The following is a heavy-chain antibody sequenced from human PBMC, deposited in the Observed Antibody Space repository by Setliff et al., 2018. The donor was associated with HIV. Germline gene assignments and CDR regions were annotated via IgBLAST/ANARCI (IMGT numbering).Heavy chain of an antibody. Sequence: PGGSLRLSCAASGFTFDNYGMTWVRQAPGKGLEWVSGINWNGGSTGYADSVKGRFTISRDNAKNSLHLQMNSLRAEDTALYYCARDSRPRSGFWVSDYYYYMDVWGKGTTVTVSS. V-gene: IGHV3-20*04. D-gene: IGHD3-3*01. CDR2: INWNGGST. J-gene: IGHJ6*03. CDR3: ARDSRPRSGFWVSDYYYYMDV. CDR1: GFTFDNYG.